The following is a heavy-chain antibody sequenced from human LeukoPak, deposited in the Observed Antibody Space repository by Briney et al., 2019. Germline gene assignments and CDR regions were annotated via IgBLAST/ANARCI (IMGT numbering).Heavy chain of an antibody. Sequence: ASVKVCCKASGYTFTGYYMHWVRQAPGQGLEWRGWINPNSGGTIYAQKLQGRGTMTRDTSISTAYMELSSLRSEDTAMDYCARKNYCSGGSCYSRGWFVPWGQGTLVTVSS. J-gene: IGHJ5*02. CDR2: INPNSGGT. CDR1: GYTFTGYY. V-gene: IGHV1-2*02. CDR3: ARKNYCSGGSCYSRGWFVP. D-gene: IGHD2-15*01.